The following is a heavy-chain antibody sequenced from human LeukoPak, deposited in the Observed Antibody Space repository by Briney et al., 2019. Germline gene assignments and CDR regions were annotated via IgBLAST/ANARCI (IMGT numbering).Heavy chain of an antibody. J-gene: IGHJ3*02. Sequence: PSETLSLTCTVSGGSISSSSYYWGWIRQPPGKGLEWIGSIYYSGSTYYNPSPKSRVTISVDTSKNQFSLKLSSVTAADTAVYYCARGGIAVAGTVAFDIWGQGTMVTVSS. CDR1: GGSISSSSYY. V-gene: IGHV4-39*01. D-gene: IGHD6-19*01. CDR3: ARGGIAVAGTVAFDI. CDR2: IYYSGST.